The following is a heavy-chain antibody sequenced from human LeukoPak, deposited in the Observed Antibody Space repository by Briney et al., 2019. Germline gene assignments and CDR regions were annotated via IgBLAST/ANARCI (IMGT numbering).Heavy chain of an antibody. CDR2: IRQDGSEK. Sequence: PGGSLRLSCAASGFTFSSDWMSWVRQAPGEGLVWVANIRQDGSEKYYVDSVKGRFTISRDNAKNSLYLQMNSLRAENTAVYYCARVDVYYDSSGYFGLNYWGQGTLVTVSS. CDR3: ARVDVYYDSSGYFGLNY. CDR1: GFTFSSDW. D-gene: IGHD3-22*01. J-gene: IGHJ4*02. V-gene: IGHV3-7*01.